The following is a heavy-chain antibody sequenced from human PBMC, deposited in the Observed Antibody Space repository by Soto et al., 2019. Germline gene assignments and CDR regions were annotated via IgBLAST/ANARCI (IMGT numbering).Heavy chain of an antibody. CDR1: GYTFTIYW. V-gene: IGHV5-51*01. CDR2: IYPSDSDT. CDR3: ARPANTVADHFDL. D-gene: IGHD4-17*01. J-gene: IGHJ4*02. Sequence: LQISCQVSGYTFTIYWIGWLRQMPGKGLEWMGIIYPSDSDTRYSPSFQGQVTISADQSINTAYLQWDSLKASDTAIYYCARPANTVADHFDLWGQGTPVTVSS.